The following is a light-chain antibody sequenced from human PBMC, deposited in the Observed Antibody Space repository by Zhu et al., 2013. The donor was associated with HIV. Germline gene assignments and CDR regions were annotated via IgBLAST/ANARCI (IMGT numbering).Light chain of an antibody. CDR3: SSYTSRTTLV. CDR2: EVT. CDR1: NSDVGNYNY. J-gene: IGLJ1*01. Sequence: QSALTQPASVSGSPGQSITISCTGTNSDVGNYNYVSWYQQHPGKAPKLMIYEVTNRPSGVSNRFSGSKSGNTASLTISGLQAEDEADYYCSSYTSRTTLVFGTGTKVTVL. V-gene: IGLV2-14*01.